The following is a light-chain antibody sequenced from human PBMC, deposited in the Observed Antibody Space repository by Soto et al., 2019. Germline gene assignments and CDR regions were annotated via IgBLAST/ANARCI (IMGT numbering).Light chain of an antibody. V-gene: IGKV1-5*03. CDR1: QSVDSW. CDR2: KAS. Sequence: DILMTQSPSTLSASIGGRVTITCRTSQSVDSWLAWYQQKPGKAPKLLIYKASSLQTGVPSRFSGSGSGTEFTLTISSLQPDDFATYYCQHYNDYSRMFGQGTKVEIK. CDR3: QHYNDYSRM. J-gene: IGKJ1*01.